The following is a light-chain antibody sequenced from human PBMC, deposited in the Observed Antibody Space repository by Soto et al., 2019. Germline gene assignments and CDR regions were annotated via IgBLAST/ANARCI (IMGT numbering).Light chain of an antibody. CDR3: QQYNNWPPIT. J-gene: IGKJ5*01. Sequence: EIVMTQSPATLSVSPGERATLSCRASQSVSSNLAWYQQKPGQAPRRVIYGASTWGTGVPPRFTGSGSGTEFTLTISSLQSEDFAVYYCQQYNNWPPITFGQGTRLEI. CDR2: GAS. V-gene: IGKV3D-15*01. CDR1: QSVSSN.